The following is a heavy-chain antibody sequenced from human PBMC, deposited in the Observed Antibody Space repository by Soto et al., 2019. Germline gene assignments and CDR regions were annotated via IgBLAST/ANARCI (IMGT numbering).Heavy chain of an antibody. CDR1: AYSFATYG. CDR3: ATEPIYYNDGSGYYPLGH. D-gene: IGHD3-22*01. Sequence: SGQVSCKASAYSFATYGFSWVRQAPGQGLECVGWISAHNGDTHYSQKFQGRVTLTTDTSTNTGYMELRSLTSDDTAVYFCATEPIYYNDGSGYYPLGHWGQGTLVTVSS. J-gene: IGHJ4*02. CDR2: ISAHNGDT. V-gene: IGHV1-18*04.